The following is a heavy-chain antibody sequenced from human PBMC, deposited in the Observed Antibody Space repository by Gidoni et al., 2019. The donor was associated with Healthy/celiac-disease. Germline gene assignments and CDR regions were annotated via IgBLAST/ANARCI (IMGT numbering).Heavy chain of an antibody. Sequence: VLLLYSGGCLLQPGWSLILSCAASGFTFSSYAMSWVRPPPGKGLEWVSAISGSGGRTYYADSVKGRFTISRDNSKNTLYLQMNGLRAEDTAVDYCTKDRRGGDAFDIWGQGTMVTVSS. CDR3: TKDRRGGDAFDI. D-gene: IGHD3-16*01. V-gene: IGHV3-23*01. CDR1: GFTFSSYA. J-gene: IGHJ3*02. CDR2: ISGSGGRT.